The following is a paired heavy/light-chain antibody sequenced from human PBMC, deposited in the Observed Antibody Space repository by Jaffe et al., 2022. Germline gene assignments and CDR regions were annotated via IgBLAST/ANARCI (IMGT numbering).Light chain of an antibody. CDR1: SSDVGSYNY. V-gene: IGLV2-8*01. J-gene: IGLJ2*01. Sequence: QSALTQPPSASGSPGQSVTISCTGTSSDVGSYNYVSWYQQHPGKAPKLMIYEVIKRPSGVPDRFSGSKSGNTASLTVSGLQAEDEADYYCSSNADNNNFVVFGGGTKLTVL. CDR3: SSNADNNNFVV. CDR2: EVI.
Heavy chain of an antibody. CDR3: VRSSYPYYFDY. D-gene: IGHD3-10*01. J-gene: IGHJ4*02. CDR2: VNNDGSGT. V-gene: IGHV3-74*01. CDR1: GFTFSNYW. Sequence: EVQVVESGGGLVQPGGSLRLSCAASGFTFSNYWMHWVRQAPGTGLVWISRVNNDGSGTTYAASVKGRFTISRDNAKNTVYLQMSSLRAEDTAVYYCVRSSYPYYFDYWGQGTLVTVSS.